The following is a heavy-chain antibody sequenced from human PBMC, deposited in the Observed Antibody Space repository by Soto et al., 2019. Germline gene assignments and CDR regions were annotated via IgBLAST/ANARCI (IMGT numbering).Heavy chain of an antibody. D-gene: IGHD3-10*01. J-gene: IGHJ6*02. CDR1: GGNFQTFA. V-gene: IGHV1-69*12. CDR3: ARVRTGVYGSRSTSPRFFYGMDV. CDR2: VIPGFAST. Sequence: QVQLEQSGAEVKQPGSSVKVSCKASGGNFQTFAFTWVRQAPGQGLEWMGGVIPGFASTTAAKKSQGRVTKTADESPNPLYIEPSSLRSEHTAIYYCARVRTGVYGSRSTSPRFFYGMDVWGQGTAVTVSS.